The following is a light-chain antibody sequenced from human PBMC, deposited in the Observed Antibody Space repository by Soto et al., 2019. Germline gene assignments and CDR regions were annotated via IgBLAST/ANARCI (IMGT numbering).Light chain of an antibody. Sequence: IVLTQSPGTLSLSPGERATLSCRVSQSLTGIYLAWYQQRPGQAPRLLIYGISRRATGIPDRFSGSGSGTDFTLTISRLEPEDFGMYYCQQYGTSPNAFGPGTKVEI. V-gene: IGKV3-20*01. CDR2: GIS. CDR1: QSLTGIY. CDR3: QQYGTSPNA. J-gene: IGKJ3*01.